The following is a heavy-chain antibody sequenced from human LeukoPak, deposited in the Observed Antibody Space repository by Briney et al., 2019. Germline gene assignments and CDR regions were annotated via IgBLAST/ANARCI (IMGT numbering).Heavy chain of an antibody. CDR2: ISYDGSSK. J-gene: IGHJ4*02. Sequence: GGSLRLSCAASGLTVSSNYMSWVRQAPGKGLEWVAVISYDGSSKYYADSVKGRFTISRDNSKNTLYLQMSSLRAEDTAVYYCAKGSFDYGDYEVRFDYWGQGTLVTVSS. V-gene: IGHV3-30*18. CDR1: GLTVSSNY. CDR3: AKGSFDYGDYEVRFDY. D-gene: IGHD4-17*01.